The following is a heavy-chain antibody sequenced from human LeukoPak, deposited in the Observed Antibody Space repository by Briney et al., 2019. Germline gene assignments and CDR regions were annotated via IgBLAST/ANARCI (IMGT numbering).Heavy chain of an antibody. Sequence: GGSLRLSCAASGFTFSNYWMHWVRQAPGKGLVWVSRINSDGSNTSYADSVKGRFTITRDNAKNTLNLQMHSLRAEDTAVYYCARDLGQYYDTSDNWFDPWGQGTLVTVSS. CDR2: INSDGSNT. D-gene: IGHD3-22*01. CDR1: GFTFSNYW. CDR3: ARDLGQYYDTSDNWFDP. J-gene: IGHJ5*02. V-gene: IGHV3-74*01.